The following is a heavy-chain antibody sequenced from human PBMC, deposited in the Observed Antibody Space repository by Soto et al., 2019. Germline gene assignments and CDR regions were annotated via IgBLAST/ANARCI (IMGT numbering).Heavy chain of an antibody. J-gene: IGHJ6*02. CDR3: ARGERRITIFGVVQPYGMDV. CDR1: GYTFTSYY. V-gene: IGHV1-46*01. Sequence: ASVKVSCKASGYTFTSYYMHWVRQAPGQGLEWMGIINPSGGSTSYAQKFQGRVTMTRDTSTSTVYMELSSLRSEDTAVYYCARGERRITIFGVVQPYGMDVWGQGTTVTVSS. D-gene: IGHD3-3*01. CDR2: INPSGGST.